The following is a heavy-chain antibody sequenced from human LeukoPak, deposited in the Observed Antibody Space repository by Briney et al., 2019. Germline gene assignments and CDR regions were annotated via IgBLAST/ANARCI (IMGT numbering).Heavy chain of an antibody. J-gene: IGHJ3*02. CDR2: INWTGGST. CDR3: ARLRVVWDLDDAFDI. D-gene: IGHD1-26*01. Sequence: SWIRQPAGKGLEWVSGINWTGGSTAYADSVKGRFTISRDNAKNSLYLQMNSLRAEDTALYYCARLRVVWDLDDAFDIWGQGTMVSVSS. V-gene: IGHV3-20*03.